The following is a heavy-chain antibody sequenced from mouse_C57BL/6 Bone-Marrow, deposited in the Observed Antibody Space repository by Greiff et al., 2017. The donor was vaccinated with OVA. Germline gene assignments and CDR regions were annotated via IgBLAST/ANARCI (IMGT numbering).Heavy chain of an antibody. V-gene: IGHV2-6-1*01. CDR3: ARHDYDGGYAMDY. J-gene: IGHJ4*01. CDR2: IWSDGST. D-gene: IGHD2-4*01. Sequence: VMLVESGPGLVAPSQSLSITCTVSGFSLTSYGVHWVRQPPGKGLEWLVVIWSDGSTTYNSALKSRLSISKDNSKSQVFLKMNSLQTDDTAMYYCARHDYDGGYAMDYWGQGTSVTVSS. CDR1: GFSLTSYG.